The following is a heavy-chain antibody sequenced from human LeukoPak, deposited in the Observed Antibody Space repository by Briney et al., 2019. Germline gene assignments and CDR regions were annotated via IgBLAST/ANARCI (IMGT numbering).Heavy chain of an antibody. CDR2: IYHSGST. Sequence: SETLSLTCTVSGGSISSYYWSWIRQPPGKGLEWIGSIYHSGSTYYNPSLKSRVTISVDTSKNQFSLKLSSVTAADTAVYYCARDSASSITMVRRYAYFDYWGQGTLVTVSS. CDR1: GGSISSYY. J-gene: IGHJ4*02. V-gene: IGHV4-38-2*02. CDR3: ARDSASSITMVRRYAYFDY. D-gene: IGHD3-10*01.